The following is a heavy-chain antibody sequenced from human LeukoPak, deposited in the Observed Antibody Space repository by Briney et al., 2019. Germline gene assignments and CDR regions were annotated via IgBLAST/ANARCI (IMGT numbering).Heavy chain of an antibody. J-gene: IGHJ4*02. CDR1: GFTVSSNY. Sequence: GGSLRLSCAASGFTVSSNYMSWVRQAPGKGLEWVSVIYSGGSTYYADSVKGRFTISRDNSKNTLYLQMNSLRAEDTAVYYCAKPRRGREGEAFDYWGQGTLVTVSS. CDR3: AKPRRGREGEAFDY. D-gene: IGHD5-12*01. V-gene: IGHV3-53*01. CDR2: IYSGGST.